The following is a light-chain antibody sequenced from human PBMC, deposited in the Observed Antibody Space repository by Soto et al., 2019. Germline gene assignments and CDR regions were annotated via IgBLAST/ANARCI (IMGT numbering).Light chain of an antibody. CDR3: QQSYSIPFT. Sequence: DIQMTQSPSSLSASVGDRVTITCRASESVSTYLNWYQQKPGKAPKLLIYSAFTLQTGVPSRFGGSGSGTEFTLTISSLQPEDSAIYYCQQSYSIPFTFGPGTKVDIK. CDR2: SAF. CDR1: ESVSTY. V-gene: IGKV1-39*01. J-gene: IGKJ3*01.